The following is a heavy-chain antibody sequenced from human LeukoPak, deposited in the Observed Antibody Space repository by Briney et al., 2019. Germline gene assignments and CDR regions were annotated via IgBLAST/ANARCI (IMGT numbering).Heavy chain of an antibody. D-gene: IGHD2-15*01. V-gene: IGHV1-46*01. CDR1: VYTCTSYY. CDR2: INPSGGST. Sequence: ASVTVSFKASVYTCTSYYMHWVRQAPGQGLEWMGIINPSGGSTSYAQKFQGRVTMTRDTSTSTVYMELSSLRSEDTAVYYCARDSVPPGGYFDYWGQGTLVTVSS. J-gene: IGHJ4*02. CDR3: ARDSVPPGGYFDY.